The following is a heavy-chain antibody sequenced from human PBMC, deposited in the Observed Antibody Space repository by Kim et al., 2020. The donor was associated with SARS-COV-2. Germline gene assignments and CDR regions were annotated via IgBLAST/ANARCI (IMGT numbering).Heavy chain of an antibody. CDR2: ISGRGSSI. J-gene: IGHJ5*02. Sequence: GGSLRLSCIASSFSFNDYYMAWIRQAPGKGLEWIASISGRGSSIYSADSVKGRFTISRDNAKNTLYLQMSSLRADDTAIYYCARSRWPGCSGFTCNWFDPWGQGTLVTVSS. V-gene: IGHV3-11*01. CDR3: ARSRWPGCSGFTCNWFDP. D-gene: IGHD2-15*01. CDR1: SFSFNDYY.